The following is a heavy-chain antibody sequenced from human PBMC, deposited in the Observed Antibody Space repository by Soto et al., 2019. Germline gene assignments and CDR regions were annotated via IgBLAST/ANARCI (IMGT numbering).Heavy chain of an antibody. CDR3: ARIDCTGNNCRPYAYYEMDV. CDR2: IWYDGSIK. CDR1: GFTFNTYG. Sequence: GESLKISCGASGFTFNTYGMHWVRQAPGRGLEWVAVIWYDGSIKYYADSVKGRFTISRDNSKNTLYLQMNSLRGEDTAVYYCARIDCTGNNCRPYAYYEMDVWGQGTTVTVSS. V-gene: IGHV3-33*01. D-gene: IGHD2-8*02. J-gene: IGHJ6*02.